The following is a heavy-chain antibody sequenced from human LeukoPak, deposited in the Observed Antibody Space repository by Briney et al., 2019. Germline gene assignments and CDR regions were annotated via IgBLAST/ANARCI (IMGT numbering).Heavy chain of an antibody. V-gene: IGHV3-11*01. J-gene: IGHJ4*02. CDR2: ISSSGGTI. CDR3: AREYGSSGIPFDY. CDR1: GFTFSDYY. Sequence: GGSLRLSCAASGFTFSDYYMSWIRQAPGKGLEWVSYISSSGGTIYHADSVKGRFTISRDNAKNSLYLQMNSLRVEDTAVYYCAREYGSSGIPFDYWGQGTLVTVSS. D-gene: IGHD3-22*01.